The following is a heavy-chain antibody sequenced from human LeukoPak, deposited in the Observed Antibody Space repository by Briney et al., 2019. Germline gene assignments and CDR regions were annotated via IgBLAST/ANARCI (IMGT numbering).Heavy chain of an antibody. Sequence: ASVKVSCKASGYTFTGYYMHWVRQAPGQGLEWMGWINPNSGGTNYAQKFQGRVTMTRDTSISTAYMELSRLRSDDTAVYYCARVLPDLTPLNYWGQGTLVTVSS. CDR2: INPNSGGT. D-gene: IGHD1-14*01. J-gene: IGHJ4*02. CDR1: GYTFTGYY. CDR3: ARVLPDLTPLNY. V-gene: IGHV1-2*02.